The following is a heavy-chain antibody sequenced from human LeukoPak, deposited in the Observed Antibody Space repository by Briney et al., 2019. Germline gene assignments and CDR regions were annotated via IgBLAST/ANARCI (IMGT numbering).Heavy chain of an antibody. Sequence: GASVKVSCKASGYTFTSYYMHWVRQAPGQGLEWMGIINPSSGSTSYAQKFQGRVTVTRDTSTSTVYMELSSLRSEDTAVYYCARMGPRVTMERRAFDIWGQGTMVTVSS. CDR2: INPSSGST. J-gene: IGHJ3*02. CDR3: ARMGPRVTMERRAFDI. D-gene: IGHD3-10*01. CDR1: GYTFTSYY. V-gene: IGHV1-46*01.